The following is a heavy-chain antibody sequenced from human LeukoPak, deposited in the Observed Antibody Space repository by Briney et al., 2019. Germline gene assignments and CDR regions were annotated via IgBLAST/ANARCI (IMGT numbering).Heavy chain of an antibody. J-gene: IGHJ5*02. Sequence: GGSLRLSCAASGFTFSSYAMSWVRQAPGKGLEWVSDISGSGASTYYADSVKGRFTISRDNSKNTLYLQMNSLRAEDTAVYYCAKDSGNRDNWFDPWGQGTLVTVSS. CDR3: AKDSGNRDNWFDP. D-gene: IGHD1-14*01. CDR1: GFTFSSYA. V-gene: IGHV3-23*01. CDR2: ISGSGAST.